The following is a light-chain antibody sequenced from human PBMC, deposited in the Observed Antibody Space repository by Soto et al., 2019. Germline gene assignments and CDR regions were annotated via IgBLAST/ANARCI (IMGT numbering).Light chain of an antibody. J-gene: IGKJ5*01. V-gene: IGKV3-11*01. CDR2: DAS. CDR3: QQRSSWPTIT. CDR1: QSVSSY. Sequence: EIVLTQSPATLSLSPGERATLSCRASQSVSSYLAWYQQKPCQAPRLLVYDASNRATDVPPRFSGSGSGTDFTLTISSLEPEDFAVYYCQQRSSWPTITVGQGTRLEIK.